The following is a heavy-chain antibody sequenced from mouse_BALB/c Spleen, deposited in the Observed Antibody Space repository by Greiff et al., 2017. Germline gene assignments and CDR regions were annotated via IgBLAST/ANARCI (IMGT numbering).Heavy chain of an antibody. J-gene: IGHJ2*01. Sequence: QVQLQQPGAELVKPGTSVKLSCKASGYNFTSYWINWVKLRPGQGLEWIGDIYPGSGSTNYNEKFKSKATLTVDTSSSTAYMQLSSLASEDSALYYCARGKYYMYDFDYWGQGTTLTVSS. D-gene: IGHD2-14*01. CDR1: GYNFTSYW. CDR2: IYPGSGST. CDR3: ARGKYYMYDFDY. V-gene: IGHV1-55*01.